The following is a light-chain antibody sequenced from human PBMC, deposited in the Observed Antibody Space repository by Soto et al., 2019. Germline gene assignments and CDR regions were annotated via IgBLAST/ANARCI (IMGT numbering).Light chain of an antibody. CDR3: GTWDSSLSAGNVV. Sequence: QSVLTQPPSVSAAPGQKVTISCSGGSSNIGNNYVSWYQQLPGTAPKLLIYDNNKRPSGIPDRFSGSKSGTSATLGITGLQTGDEADYYCGTWDSSLSAGNVVFGGGTQLTVL. V-gene: IGLV1-51*01. J-gene: IGLJ2*01. CDR1: SSNIGNNY. CDR2: DNN.